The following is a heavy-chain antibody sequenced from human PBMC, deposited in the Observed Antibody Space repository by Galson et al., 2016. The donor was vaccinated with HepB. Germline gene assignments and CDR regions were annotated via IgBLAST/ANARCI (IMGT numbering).Heavy chain of an antibody. CDR3: ARGNQMDYGETYYFYFMDV. Sequence: SVKVSCKASGYTFNSYYLYWVRQAPGQGLEWMGWINPISGGRNYAPTFQGRVTMTRDTSITTAYMELTRLTIEDTALYYCARGNQMDYGETYYFYFMDVWGKGTTVTVAS. J-gene: IGHJ6*03. CDR1: GYTFNSYY. D-gene: IGHD4-17*01. V-gene: IGHV1-2*02. CDR2: INPISGGR.